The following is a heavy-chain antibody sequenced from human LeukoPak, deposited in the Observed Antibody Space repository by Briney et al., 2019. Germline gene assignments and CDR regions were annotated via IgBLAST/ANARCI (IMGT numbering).Heavy chain of an antibody. J-gene: IGHJ3*02. V-gene: IGHV1-8*01. CDR1: GYTFTSYD. CDR2: MDGNSGKT. CDR3: ARLYYYASSGYDALDI. Sequence: ASVKVSCKTSGYTFTSYDINWVRQVTGQRLEWVGGMDGNSGKTAYAQNFLGRVTITRNSSISTAYMELSSLRSEDTAVYYCARLYYYASSGYDALDIWGQGTMVAVSS. D-gene: IGHD3-22*01.